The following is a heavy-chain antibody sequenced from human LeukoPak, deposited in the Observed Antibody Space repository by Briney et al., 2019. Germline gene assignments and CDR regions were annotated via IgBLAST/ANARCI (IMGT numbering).Heavy chain of an antibody. CDR2: ISSSSSYI. D-gene: IGHD6-19*01. CDR3: ARDAGYSSGWSIGSTYYFDY. Sequence: PGGSLRLSCAASGFTFSSYSMNWVRQAPGKGLEWVSSISSSSSYIYYADSVKGRFTISRDNAKNSLYLQMNSLGAEDTAVYYCARDAGYSSGWSIGSTYYFDYWGQGTLVTVSS. V-gene: IGHV3-21*01. CDR1: GFTFSSYS. J-gene: IGHJ4*02.